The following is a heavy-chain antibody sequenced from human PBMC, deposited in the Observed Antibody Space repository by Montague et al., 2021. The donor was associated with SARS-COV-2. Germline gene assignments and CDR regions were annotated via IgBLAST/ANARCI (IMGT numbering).Heavy chain of an antibody. D-gene: IGHD3-10*01. CDR3: ARSLFSSGSF. Sequence: FRSLSWATSGFTFSNYWMNWARQAPGKGLEWVASIKPDGSGQNYVDSVKGRFTISRDNAKKSLYLQMNILRVDDTAVYYCARSLFSSGSFWGQGTLVTVSS. V-gene: IGHV3-7*01. J-gene: IGHJ4*02. CDR1: GFTFSNYW. CDR2: IKPDGSGQ.